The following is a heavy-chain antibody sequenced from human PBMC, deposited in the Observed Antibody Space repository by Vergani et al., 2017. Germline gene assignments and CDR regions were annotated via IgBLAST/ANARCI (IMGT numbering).Heavy chain of an antibody. Sequence: EVQLVESGGGLVQPGGSLRLSCAASGFTFSSYSMNWVRQAPGKGLEWVSYISSSSSTIYYADSVKGRFTISRDNAKNSLYLQMNSLRVDDTAVYYCAKDWGGCNSISCSYYMDVWGKGTTVTV. D-gene: IGHD2/OR15-2a*01. V-gene: IGHV3-48*01. CDR1: GFTFSSYS. CDR2: ISSSSSTI. CDR3: AKDWGGCNSISCSYYMDV. J-gene: IGHJ6*03.